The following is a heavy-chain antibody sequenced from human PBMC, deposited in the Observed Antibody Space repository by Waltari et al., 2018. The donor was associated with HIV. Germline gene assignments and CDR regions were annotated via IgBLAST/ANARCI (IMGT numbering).Heavy chain of an antibody. V-gene: IGHV1-46*03. CDR3: ARDRYYYDSSGYPGTCYFDY. D-gene: IGHD3-22*01. CDR2: INPSGGST. CDR1: GYTFPAYY. Sequence: QVQLVQSGDEVKKPGASVTLSCKAFGYTFPAYYMPWLRQAPGQGLEWMGMINPSGGSTTYAQKFQDRVTVTRDTSTDTVFMELSSLRSEDTAVYFCARDRYYYDSSGYPGTCYFDYWGQGTLVTVSS. J-gene: IGHJ4*02.